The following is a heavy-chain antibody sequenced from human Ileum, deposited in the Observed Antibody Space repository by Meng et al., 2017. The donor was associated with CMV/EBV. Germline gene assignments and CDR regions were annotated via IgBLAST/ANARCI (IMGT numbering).Heavy chain of an antibody. CDR1: GFNFSSYD. V-gene: IGHV3-30*02. J-gene: IGHJ4*02. D-gene: IGHD6-6*01. CDR2: IRFDGTNS. Sequence: GESLKISCVASGFNFSSYDIQWVRQAPGKGLEWVSFIRFDGTNSYSADSLKGRFTISRDNSKNTVFLQMNSLTPEDTAVYYCAKGGVAARGATYLDYWGQGTLVTVSS. CDR3: AKGGVAARGATYLDY.